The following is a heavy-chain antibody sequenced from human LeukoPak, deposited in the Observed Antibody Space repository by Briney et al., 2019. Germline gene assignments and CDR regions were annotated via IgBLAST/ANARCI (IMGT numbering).Heavy chain of an antibody. V-gene: IGHV3-30-3*01. D-gene: IGHD6-13*01. Sequence: GRSLRLSCAASGXTFNIYAVHWVRLAPGKGLEWVAVISYNGNNKYYTDSVKGRFTISRDNSKNTLYLQMDSLRLEDTAVYHCARRVDMQAAAGIDYWGQGTLVTVSS. CDR2: ISYNGNNK. J-gene: IGHJ4*02. CDR1: GXTFNIYA. CDR3: ARRVDMQAAAGIDY.